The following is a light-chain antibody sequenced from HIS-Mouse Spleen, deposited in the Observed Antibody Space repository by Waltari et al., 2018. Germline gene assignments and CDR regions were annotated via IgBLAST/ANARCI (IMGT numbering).Light chain of an antibody. CDR3: CSYAGSSTYVV. V-gene: IGLV2-23*01. J-gene: IGLJ2*01. CDR1: SSDVGSYNL. Sequence: QSALTQPASVSGSPGQSITISCTGTSSDVGSYNLLSWYQQHPGKAPKLMIYEGSKRPSGVSNRFSGSKSGNTASLTISGLQAEDEADYYCCSYAGSSTYVVFGGGTKLTVL. CDR2: EGS.